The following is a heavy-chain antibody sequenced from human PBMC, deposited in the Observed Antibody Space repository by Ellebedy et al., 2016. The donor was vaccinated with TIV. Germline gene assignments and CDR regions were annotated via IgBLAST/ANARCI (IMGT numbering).Heavy chain of an antibody. J-gene: IGHJ4*02. D-gene: IGHD6-13*01. CDR3: ARLGVIAAAGASDY. CDR1: GFTFSGYY. Sequence: PGGSLRLSCAASGFTFSGYYMSWFRQAPGKGPEWVSYISYSGELMYYADSVKGRFTTSRDNAENSLYLQINSLRAEDTAVYYSARLGVIAAAGASDYWGQGTLVIVSS. CDR2: ISYSGELM. V-gene: IGHV3-11*01.